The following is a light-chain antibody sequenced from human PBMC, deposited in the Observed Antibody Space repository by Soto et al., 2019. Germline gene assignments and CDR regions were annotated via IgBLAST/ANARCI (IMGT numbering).Light chain of an antibody. V-gene: IGKV1-17*01. J-gene: IGKJ4*01. Sequence: DISMTQSLYSLSAPVGDRDTISCRARHGVRNVLGWFQQKPGKAPKRLIYAASSLHSGVPSRFSGSGSGTEFILTISSLQPEDFATYYCLQHNTYPLTFGGGTKVEI. CDR1: HGVRNV. CDR3: LQHNTYPLT. CDR2: AAS.